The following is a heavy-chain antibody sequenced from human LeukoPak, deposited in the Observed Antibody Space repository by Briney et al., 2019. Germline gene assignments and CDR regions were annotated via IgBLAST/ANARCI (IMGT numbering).Heavy chain of an antibody. J-gene: IGHJ4*02. CDR1: GFTFSSYW. CDR3: ARPMTTVTRSPWE. Sequence: GGALRLSCAASGFTFSSYWMSWVRQAPGKGLEWVANIKQDGSEKYYVDSVKGRFTISRDNAKNSLYLQMNSLRAEDTAVYYCARPMTTVTRSPWEWGQGTLVTVSS. D-gene: IGHD4-17*01. CDR2: IKQDGSEK. V-gene: IGHV3-7*01.